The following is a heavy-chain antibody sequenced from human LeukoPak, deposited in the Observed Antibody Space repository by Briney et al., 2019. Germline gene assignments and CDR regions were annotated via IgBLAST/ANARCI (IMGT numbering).Heavy chain of an antibody. D-gene: IGHD3-22*01. CDR2: ISYDGSNK. V-gene: IGHV3-30*01. CDR1: GFTFSSYA. CDR3: ARDPSRYDSSGYYFY. J-gene: IGHJ4*02. Sequence: GGSLRLSCAASGFTFSSYAIHWVRQAPGKGLEWVAVISYDGSNKYYADSVKGRFTISRDNSKNTLYLQMNSLRAEATALYYCARDPSRYDSSGYYFYWGQGTLVTVSS.